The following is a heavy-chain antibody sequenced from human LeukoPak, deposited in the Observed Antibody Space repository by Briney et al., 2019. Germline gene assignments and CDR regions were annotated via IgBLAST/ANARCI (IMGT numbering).Heavy chain of an antibody. J-gene: IGHJ4*02. CDR2: INWNGGST. CDR3: ARDLSSPYCSGGSCYSASDY. CDR1: GFTFDDYG. V-gene: IGHV3-20*04. D-gene: IGHD2-15*01. Sequence: GGSLRLSCAASGFTFDDYGMSWVRQAPGKGLEWVSGINWNGGSTGYADSVKGRFTTSRDNAKNSLYLQMNSLRAEDTALYYCARDLSSPYCSGGSCYSASDYWGQGTLVTVSS.